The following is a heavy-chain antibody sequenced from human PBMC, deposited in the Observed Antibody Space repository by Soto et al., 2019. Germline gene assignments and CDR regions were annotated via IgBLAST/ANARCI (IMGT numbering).Heavy chain of an antibody. J-gene: IGHJ4*02. CDR1: GESSSSSDSY. Sequence: SETLSLTCSVSGESSSSSDSYWGWIREPPGKGLEWSGHIYFTGTSSYSPSLKSRVTMFVDTSKNNFSLRLTSVTAADTAVYYCVRREAVAGSQFDFSAQGTLVTVSS. V-gene: IGHV4-39*02. D-gene: IGHD6-19*01. CDR2: IYFTGTS. CDR3: VRREAVAGSQFDF.